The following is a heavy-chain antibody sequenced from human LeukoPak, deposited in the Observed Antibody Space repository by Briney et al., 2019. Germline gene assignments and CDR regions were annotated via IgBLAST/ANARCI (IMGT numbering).Heavy chain of an antibody. CDR1: GGSISSGGYS. J-gene: IGHJ1*01. D-gene: IGHD4-17*01. CDR3: ARGDNDYGDYEYFQH. CDR2: IYHSGST. Sequence: SQTLSLTCAVSGGSISSGGYSWSWIRQPPGKGLEWIGYIYHSGSTYYNPSLKSRVTISVDRSKNQFSLKLSSVTAADTAVYYCARGDNDYGDYEYFQHWGQGTLVTVSS. V-gene: IGHV4-30-2*01.